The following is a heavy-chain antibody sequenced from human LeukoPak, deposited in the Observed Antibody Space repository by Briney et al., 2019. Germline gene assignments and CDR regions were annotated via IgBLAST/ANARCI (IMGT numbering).Heavy chain of an antibody. Sequence: GGSLRLSCAASGITFSNYWMHWVRQAPGKGLVWVSRINTDGSDTSYADSVKGRFTISRDNAKNTLYLQMNSLRAEDTAVYYCARASDSGWSYFDYWGQGTLVTVSS. CDR2: INTDGSDT. J-gene: IGHJ4*02. CDR3: ARASDSGWSYFDY. D-gene: IGHD6-19*01. V-gene: IGHV3-74*01. CDR1: GITFSNYW.